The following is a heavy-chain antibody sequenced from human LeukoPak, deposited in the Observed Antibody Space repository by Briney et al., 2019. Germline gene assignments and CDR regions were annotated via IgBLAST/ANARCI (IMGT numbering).Heavy chain of an antibody. J-gene: IGHJ4*02. D-gene: IGHD1-26*01. CDR3: AKDTDGGSYYFDY. CDR1: GFTFSSYA. CDR2: ISGSGGST. V-gene: IGHV3-23*01. Sequence: GGSLRLSSAASGFTFSSYAMSWVRQAPGKGLEWVSAISGSGGSTYYADSVKGRFTISRDNSKNTLYLQMNSLRAEDTAVYYCAKDTDGGSYYFDYWGQGTLVTVSS.